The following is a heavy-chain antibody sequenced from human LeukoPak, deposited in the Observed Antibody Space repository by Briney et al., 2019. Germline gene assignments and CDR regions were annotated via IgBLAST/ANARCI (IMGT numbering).Heavy chain of an antibody. J-gene: IGHJ5*02. V-gene: IGHV4-61*02. D-gene: IGHD3-10*01. CDR2: IYTSGST. CDR3: ARARSWFGELFPSDP. Sequence: SETLSLTCTVSGGSISSGSYSWSWIRQPAGKGLEWIGRIYTSGSTNYNPSLKSRVTISVDTSKNQFSLKLSSVTAADTAVYYCARARSWFGELFPSDPWGQGTLVTVSS. CDR1: GGSISSGSYS.